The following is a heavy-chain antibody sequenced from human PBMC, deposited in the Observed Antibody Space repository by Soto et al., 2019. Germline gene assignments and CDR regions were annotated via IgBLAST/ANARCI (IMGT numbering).Heavy chain of an antibody. J-gene: IGHJ6*02. D-gene: IGHD2-15*01. V-gene: IGHV1-18*01. CDR2: ISAYNGNT. CDR1: GYTFTSYG. Sequence: GASVKVSCKASGYTFTSYGISWVRQAPGQGLEWMGWISAYNGNTNYAQKLQGRVTMTTDTSTGTAYMELRSLRSDDTAVYYCARDLGCGGSCYPPGFLPHYYYYYGMDVWGQGTTVTVSS. CDR3: ARDLGCGGSCYPPGFLPHYYYYYGMDV.